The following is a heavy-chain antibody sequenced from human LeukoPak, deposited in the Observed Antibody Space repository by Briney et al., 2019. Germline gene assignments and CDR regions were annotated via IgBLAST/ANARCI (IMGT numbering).Heavy chain of an antibody. V-gene: IGHV5-51*01. CDR1: GYSFTSYW. D-gene: IGHD5-18*01. Sequence: GESLKISCKGSGYSFTSYWIGWVRQMPGKGLEWMGIIYPGDSGTRYSPSFQGQVTISADKSISTAYLQWSSLKASDTAMYYCARRRYSYGNAFDIWGQGTMVTVSS. J-gene: IGHJ3*02. CDR3: ARRRYSYGNAFDI. CDR2: IYPGDSGT.